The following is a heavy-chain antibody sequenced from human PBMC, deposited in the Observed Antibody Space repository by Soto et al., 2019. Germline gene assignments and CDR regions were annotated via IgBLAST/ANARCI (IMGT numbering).Heavy chain of an antibody. Sequence: EVQLLESGGGLVQPGGSLRLSCAASGFTFSSYAMSWVRQAPGKGLEWVSAISGSGGSTYYADSVKGRFTISRDNSKNTLYLQMNSLRAEDTAVYYCAKLQLGYCSSTSCPGGFDYWGQGTLVTVSS. D-gene: IGHD2-2*01. J-gene: IGHJ4*02. CDR1: GFTFSSYA. CDR2: ISGSGGST. CDR3: AKLQLGYCSSTSCPGGFDY. V-gene: IGHV3-23*01.